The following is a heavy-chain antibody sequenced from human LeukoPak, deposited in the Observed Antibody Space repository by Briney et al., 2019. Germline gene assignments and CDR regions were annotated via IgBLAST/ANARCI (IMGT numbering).Heavy chain of an antibody. V-gene: IGHV3-7*05. CDR1: GFTFSSYR. D-gene: IGHD6-6*01. CDR3: PRHIRGSSSSCFDY. J-gene: IGHJ4*02. CDR2: IKQDGREE. Sequence: GGSLRLSCAASGFTFSSYRMSWVRQAPGKGLEWVAHIKQDGREEYYVDTVKGGFTISRDNTKNTLYMQMNSLRAEDTAVYYCPRHIRGSSSSCFDYWGQGTLVSVSS.